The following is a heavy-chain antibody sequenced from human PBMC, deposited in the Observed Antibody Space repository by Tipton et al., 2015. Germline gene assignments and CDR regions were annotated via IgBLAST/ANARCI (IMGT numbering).Heavy chain of an antibody. Sequence: LRLSCTVSGGSVSSHNYYWSWIRQPPGTGLEWIGYISYSGSTNYNPSLKSRVSMSVNTSKTQFSLEMRSVTAADTAVYYCARDLEHGMDVWGQGTTVTVSS. J-gene: IGHJ6*02. CDR3: ARDLEHGMDV. V-gene: IGHV4-61*01. CDR1: GGSVSSHNYY. D-gene: IGHD5-24*01. CDR2: ISYSGST.